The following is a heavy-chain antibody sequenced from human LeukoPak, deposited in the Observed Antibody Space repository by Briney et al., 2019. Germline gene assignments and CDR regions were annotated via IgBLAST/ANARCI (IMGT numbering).Heavy chain of an antibody. CDR2: ISAYNGNT. V-gene: IGHV1-18*01. J-gene: IGHJ6*02. CDR3: ARGMEAAAGTADYYYYYGMDV. Sequence: ASVKVSCKASGYTFTSYGISWVRQAPGQGLEWMGWISAYNGNTNYAQKLQGRVTMTTDTSTSTAYMELRSLRSDDTAVYYCARGMEAAAGTADYYYYYGMDVWGQGTTVTVSS. CDR1: GYTFTSYG. D-gene: IGHD6-13*01.